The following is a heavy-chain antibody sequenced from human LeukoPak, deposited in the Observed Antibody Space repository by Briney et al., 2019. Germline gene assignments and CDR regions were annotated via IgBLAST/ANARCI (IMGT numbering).Heavy chain of an antibody. CDR3: ARDHPCSSTSCYAKQPTSNWFDP. CDR2: IYYSGST. CDR1: GGSINSYS. V-gene: IGHV4-59*01. Sequence: SETLSLTCTVSGGSINSYSWSWIRQPPGKGLEWIGYIYYSGSTKYNPSLKSRVTISVDTSKNHFSLKLSSVTAADTAVYYCARDHPCSSTSCYAKQPTSNWFDPWGQGTLVTVSS. D-gene: IGHD2-2*01. J-gene: IGHJ5*02.